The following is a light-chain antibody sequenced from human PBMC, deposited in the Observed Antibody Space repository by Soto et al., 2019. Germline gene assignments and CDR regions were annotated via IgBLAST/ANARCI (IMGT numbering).Light chain of an antibody. Sequence: EIVMTQSPVTLSVSPGEGATLSCRASQSVSNNLAWYQQKPGQAPRLLIHGASTRATGVPARFSGSGSGTEFTLSISSLQSEDFAVYYCQQHDNWPRTFGQGTKVDIK. CDR3: QQHDNWPRT. V-gene: IGKV3-15*01. CDR1: QSVSNN. J-gene: IGKJ1*01. CDR2: GAS.